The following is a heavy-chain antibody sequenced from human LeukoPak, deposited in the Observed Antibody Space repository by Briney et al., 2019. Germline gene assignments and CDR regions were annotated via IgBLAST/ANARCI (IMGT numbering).Heavy chain of an antibody. CDR3: ARGGGSGYSYG. J-gene: IGHJ4*02. D-gene: IGHD5-18*01. Sequence: SETLSLTCTVSGASVSSSNYYWSWIRQPPGKGLEWIGYIYYSGSTNYNPSLKSRVTISVDTSKNQFSLKLTSVTAADTAVYYCARGGGSGYSYGWGQGTLVTVSS. CDR1: GASVSSSNYY. CDR2: IYYSGST. V-gene: IGHV4-61*01.